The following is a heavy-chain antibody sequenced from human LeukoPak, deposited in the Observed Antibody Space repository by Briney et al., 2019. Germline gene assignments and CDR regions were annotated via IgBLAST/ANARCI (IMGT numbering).Heavy chain of an antibody. CDR3: AKSSGYSYGYAYYFDY. CDR1: GFTFSSYA. Sequence: PGGSLRLSCAASGFTFSSYAMSWVRQAPGKGLEWVSAISGSGGSTYYADSVKGRFTISRDNSKNTLYLQMNSLRAEDTAVYYCAKSSGYSYGYAYYFDYWGQGTLVTVSS. D-gene: IGHD5-18*01. J-gene: IGHJ4*02. CDR2: ISGSGGST. V-gene: IGHV3-23*01.